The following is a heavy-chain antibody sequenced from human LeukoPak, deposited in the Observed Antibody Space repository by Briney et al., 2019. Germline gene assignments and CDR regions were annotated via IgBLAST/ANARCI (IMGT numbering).Heavy chain of an antibody. Sequence: SETLSLTCAVYGGSFSGYYLSWIRQPPGKGLEWIGEINHSGSTNYNPSLKSRVTISVDTSKNQFSLKLSSVTAADTAVYYCARVGNDYGGNPGDYWGQGTLVTVSS. CDR2: INHSGST. V-gene: IGHV4-34*01. J-gene: IGHJ4*02. CDR1: GGSFSGYY. CDR3: ARVGNDYGGNPGDY. D-gene: IGHD4-23*01.